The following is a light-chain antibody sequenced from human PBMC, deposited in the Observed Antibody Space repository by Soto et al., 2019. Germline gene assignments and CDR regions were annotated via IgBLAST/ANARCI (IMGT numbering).Light chain of an antibody. Sequence: QSVLTQPPSVSGAPGQRVTISCTGSSSNIGAGYDVNWYQQLPGTAPKLLIFGDSDRPSGVPDRFSGSKSGTSASLVITGLQADDEADYYCQSNDNGLSGSDVFGTGTKVT. CDR1: SSNIGAGYD. CDR2: GDS. V-gene: IGLV1-40*01. CDR3: QSNDNGLSGSDV. J-gene: IGLJ1*01.